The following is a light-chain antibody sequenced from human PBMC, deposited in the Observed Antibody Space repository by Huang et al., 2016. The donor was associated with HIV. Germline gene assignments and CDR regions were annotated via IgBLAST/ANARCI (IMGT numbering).Light chain of an antibody. V-gene: IGKV4-1*01. J-gene: IGKJ3*01. CDR2: WAS. CDR3: QQYYTTPRT. CDR1: LSLLSTSNGQNY. Sequence: IVMTQSPDSLAVSLGERATINCKSSLSLLSTSNGQNYLAWYQQKLGQPPKLLIYWASTRAHGVPARFSGSGSGPDFSLTIANLQAEDVAVYFCQQYYTTPRTFGPGTKVEIK.